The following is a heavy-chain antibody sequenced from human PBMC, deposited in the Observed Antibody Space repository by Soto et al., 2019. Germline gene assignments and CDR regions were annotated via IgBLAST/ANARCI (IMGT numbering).Heavy chain of an antibody. J-gene: IGHJ5*02. CDR1: GGSISSGGYY. Sequence: PSETLSLTCTVSGGSISSGGYYWSWIRQHPGKGLEWIGYIYYSGSTYYNPSLKSRVTISVDTSKNQFSLKLSSVTAADTAVYYCARDGDSNYPNWFDPWGQGTLVTVSS. CDR3: ARDGDSNYPNWFDP. CDR2: IYYSGST. D-gene: IGHD4-4*01. V-gene: IGHV4-31*03.